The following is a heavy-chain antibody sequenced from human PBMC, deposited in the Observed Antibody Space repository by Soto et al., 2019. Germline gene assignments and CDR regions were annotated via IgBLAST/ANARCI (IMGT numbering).Heavy chain of an antibody. CDR2: FDPEDGET. CDR3: ATGPPSSITMVRGVIDY. Sequence: GPSVKVSCKVSGYTLTELSMHWVRQAPGKGLEWMGGFDPEDGETIYAQKFQGRVTMTEDTSTDTAYMELSSLRSEDTAVYYCATGPPSSITMVRGVIDYWGQGTLVTVSS. D-gene: IGHD3-10*01. J-gene: IGHJ4*02. CDR1: GYTLTELS. V-gene: IGHV1-24*01.